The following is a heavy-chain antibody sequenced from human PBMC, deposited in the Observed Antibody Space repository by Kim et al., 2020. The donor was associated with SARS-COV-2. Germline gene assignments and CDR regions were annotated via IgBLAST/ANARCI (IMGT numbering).Heavy chain of an antibody. J-gene: IGHJ4*02. Sequence: TNYNPSLKSRVTISVDTSKNQFSLKLSSVTAADTAVYYCARWSVTMGFDYWGQGTLVTVSS. V-gene: IGHV4-4*09. CDR2: T. D-gene: IGHD4-17*01. CDR3: ARWSVTMGFDY.